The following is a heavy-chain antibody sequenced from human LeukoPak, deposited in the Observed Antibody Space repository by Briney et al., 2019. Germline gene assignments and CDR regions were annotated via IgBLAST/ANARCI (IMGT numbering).Heavy chain of an antibody. J-gene: IGHJ4*02. CDR2: ISSSSSTI. CDR1: GFTFSSYS. CDR3: ARRAGGYSHPYDY. D-gene: IGHD4-23*01. Sequence: GGSLRHSCAASGFTFSSYSMNWVRQAPGKGLEWVSYISSSSSTIYYADSVKGRFTISRDNSKNTLYLQMNSLRAEDTAVYYCARRAGGYSHPYDYWGQGILVTVSS. V-gene: IGHV3-48*01.